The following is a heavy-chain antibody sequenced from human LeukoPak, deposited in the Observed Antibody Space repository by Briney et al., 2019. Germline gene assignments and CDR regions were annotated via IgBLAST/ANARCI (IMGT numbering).Heavy chain of an antibody. J-gene: IGHJ5*02. V-gene: IGHV3-21*01. CDR1: GFTFSSYS. CDR3: ARDGGGGVGFDP. CDR2: ISSSSSYI. D-gene: IGHD3-10*01. Sequence: GGSLRLSCAASGFTFSSYSMNWVHQAPGKGLEWVSSISSSSSYIYYADSVKGRFTISRDNAKNSLYLQMNSLRAEDTAVYYCARDGGGGVGFDPWGQGTLVTVSS.